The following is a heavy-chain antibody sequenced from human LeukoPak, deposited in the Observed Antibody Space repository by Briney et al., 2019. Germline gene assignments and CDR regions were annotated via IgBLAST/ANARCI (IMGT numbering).Heavy chain of an antibody. CDR3: GVVY. V-gene: IGHV3-7*01. CDR1: GFTFSRYW. CDR2: IREDGSEK. Sequence: GGSLRLSCAASGFTFSRYWMNWVRQAPGKGLEWVANIREDGSEKYYVDSVKGRFTISRDNTKNLLYLETSSLRAEDTAVYYCGVVYWGQGTLVTVSS. J-gene: IGHJ4*02.